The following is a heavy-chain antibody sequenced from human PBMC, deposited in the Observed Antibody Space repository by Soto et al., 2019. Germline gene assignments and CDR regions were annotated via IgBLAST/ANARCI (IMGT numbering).Heavy chain of an antibody. CDR2: IYHSGST. CDR1: VCSISSGAYS. Sequence: TLPLTCAVSVCSISSGAYSWIWIRQPPGKGLEWIGYIYHSGSTYYNPSLKSRVTISVDRSKNQFSLKLSSVTAADTAVYYCGRGSYDSSGYLDYWGQGTLVTVSS. D-gene: IGHD3-22*01. J-gene: IGHJ4*02. V-gene: IGHV4-30-2*01. CDR3: GRGSYDSSGYLDY.